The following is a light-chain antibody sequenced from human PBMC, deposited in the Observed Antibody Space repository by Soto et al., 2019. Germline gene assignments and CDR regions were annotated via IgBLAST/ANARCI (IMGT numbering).Light chain of an antibody. Sequence: EIVVRQSPATLSLSPGERATLSCRASQSVSSYLAWYQQKPGQAPRLLIYDASNRATGIPARFSGSGSGTDFTLTISSLEPEDFAFYYCQQRSNWPRTFGQGTKVDIK. CDR2: DAS. J-gene: IGKJ1*01. V-gene: IGKV3-11*01. CDR1: QSVSSY. CDR3: QQRSNWPRT.